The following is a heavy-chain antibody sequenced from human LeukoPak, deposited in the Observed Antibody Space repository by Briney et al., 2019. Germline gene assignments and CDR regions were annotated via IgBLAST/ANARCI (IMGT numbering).Heavy chain of an antibody. CDR1: GFTFSSYG. J-gene: IGHJ4*02. CDR2: ISYDGSNK. CDR3: AKERSPYYDSSGPAD. V-gene: IGHV3-30*18. D-gene: IGHD3-22*01. Sequence: GGSLRLSCAASGFTFSSYGMHWVRQAPGKGLEWVAVISYDGSNKYYADSVKGRFTISRDNSKNTLYLQMNSLRAEDTAVYYCAKERSPYYDSSGPADWGQGTLVTVSS.